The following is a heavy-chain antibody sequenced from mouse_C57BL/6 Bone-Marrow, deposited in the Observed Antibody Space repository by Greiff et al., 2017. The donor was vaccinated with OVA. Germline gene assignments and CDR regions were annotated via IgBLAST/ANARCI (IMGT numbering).Heavy chain of an antibody. CDR3: ARCPSHYYGNYVDYFDY. J-gene: IGHJ2*01. Sequence: DVKLQESGPGLAKPSQTLSLTCSVTGYSITSDYWNWIRKFPGNKLEYMGYISYSGSTYYNPSLKSRISITRDTSKNQYYLQLNSVTTEDTATYYCARCPSHYYGNYVDYFDYWGQGTTLTVSS. V-gene: IGHV3-8*01. CDR1: GYSITSDY. D-gene: IGHD2-1*01. CDR2: ISYSGST.